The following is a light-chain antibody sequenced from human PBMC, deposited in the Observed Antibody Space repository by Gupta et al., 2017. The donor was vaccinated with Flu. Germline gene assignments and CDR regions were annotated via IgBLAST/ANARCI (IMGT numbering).Light chain of an antibody. V-gene: IGLV3-21*02. Sequence: QTARISCGGNNIGHKVVQWYQQKPGQAPVLVVYGNSARPSGIPERFSGLNSGNTATLTISRVEAGDEADCYCQVWDSSPDLHVVFGGGTKLTVL. CDR3: QVWDSSPDLHVV. CDR2: GNS. J-gene: IGLJ2*01. CDR1: NIGHKV.